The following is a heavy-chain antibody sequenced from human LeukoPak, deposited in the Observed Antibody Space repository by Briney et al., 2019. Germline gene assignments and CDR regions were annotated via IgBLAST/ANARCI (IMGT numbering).Heavy chain of an antibody. V-gene: IGHV1-2*02. J-gene: IGHJ4*02. D-gene: IGHD3-22*01. Sequence: ASVKVSCKASGYTFTGYYMHWVRQAPGQGLEWMGWINPNSGGTNYAQKFQGRVTMTRDTSISTAYMELSRLRPDDTAVYYCARALPPYYYDSSGYYNFGYWGQGTLVTVSS. CDR1: GYTFTGYY. CDR3: ARALPPYYYDSSGYYNFGY. CDR2: INPNSGGT.